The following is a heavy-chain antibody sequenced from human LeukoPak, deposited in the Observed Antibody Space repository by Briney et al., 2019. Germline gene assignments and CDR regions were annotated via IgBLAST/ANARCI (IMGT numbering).Heavy chain of an antibody. CDR1: GFTFSSYS. V-gene: IGHV3-21*01. D-gene: IGHD3-10*01. Sequence: GSLRLSCAASGFTFSSYSMNWVRQAPGKGLEWVSSISSSSSYIYYADSVKGRFTISRDNAKNSLYLQMNSLRAEDTAVYYCARDRLWFGEVYYYGMDVWGQGTTVTVSS. J-gene: IGHJ6*02. CDR2: ISSSSSYI. CDR3: ARDRLWFGEVYYYGMDV.